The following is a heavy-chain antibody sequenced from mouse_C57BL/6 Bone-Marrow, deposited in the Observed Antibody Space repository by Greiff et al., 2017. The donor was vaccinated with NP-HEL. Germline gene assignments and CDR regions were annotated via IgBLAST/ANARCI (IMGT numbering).Heavy chain of an antibody. CDR3: AKVVATKRAWFAY. V-gene: IGHV1-9*01. CDR2: ILPGSGST. J-gene: IGHJ3*01. D-gene: IGHD1-1*01. Sequence: VKLVESGAELMKPGASVKLSCKATGYTFTGYWIEWVKQRPGHGLEWIGEILPGSGSTNYIEKFKGKATFTADTSSNTAYMQLSSLTTEDSAIYYCAKVVATKRAWFAYWGQGTLVTVSA. CDR1: GYTFTGYW.